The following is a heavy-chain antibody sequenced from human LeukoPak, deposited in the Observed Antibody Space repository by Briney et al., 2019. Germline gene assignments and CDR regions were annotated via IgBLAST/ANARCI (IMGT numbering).Heavy chain of an antibody. Sequence: GGSLRLSCAASGFTFSNAWMRLVRQAPGKGLEWVGRIKSKTDGETRDYAAPVKGRFTISRDDSKNTLYLQVNSLKSEDTAVYYCTTGLEWFGELGYWGQGTLVTVSS. CDR3: TTGLEWFGELGY. CDR2: IKSKTDGETR. D-gene: IGHD3-10*01. V-gene: IGHV3-15*01. J-gene: IGHJ4*02. CDR1: GFTFSNAW.